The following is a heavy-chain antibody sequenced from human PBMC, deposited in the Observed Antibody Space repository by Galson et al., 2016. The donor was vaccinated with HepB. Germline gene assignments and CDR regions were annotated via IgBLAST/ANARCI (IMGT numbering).Heavy chain of an antibody. CDR3: ATNGPQLYFHWLNSFDY. CDR2: ISATGGST. Sequence: SLRLSCAASGFTSSTYAMSWVRQAPGKGLEWVSAISATGGSTYYADSVKGWFTISKDNSKNTLYLQMNGLRTEDTAIYYCATNGPQLYFHWLNSFDYWGQGTLVTVSS. D-gene: IGHD3-9*01. J-gene: IGHJ4*02. V-gene: IGHV3-23*01. CDR1: GFTSSTYA.